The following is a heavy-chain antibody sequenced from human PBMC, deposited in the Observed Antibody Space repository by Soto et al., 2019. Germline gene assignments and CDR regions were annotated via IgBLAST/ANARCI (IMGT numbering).Heavy chain of an antibody. J-gene: IGHJ6*02. D-gene: IGHD6-6*01. CDR1: GGSISSGDYY. CDR2: IYYSGST. CDR3: ARDTGVAASDYYCYGIDV. Sequence: SETLSLTCTVSGGSISSGDYYWSWIRQPPGKGLEWIGYIYYSGSTYYNPSLKSRVTISVDTSKNRFSLKLSSVTAADTAVYYCARDTGVAASDYYCYGIDVWGQGTTVTVSS. V-gene: IGHV4-30-4*01.